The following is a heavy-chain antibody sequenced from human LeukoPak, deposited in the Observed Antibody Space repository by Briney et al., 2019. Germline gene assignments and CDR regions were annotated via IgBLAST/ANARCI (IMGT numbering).Heavy chain of an antibody. Sequence: SETLSLTCTVSGGSISSYYWSWIRQPPGKGLEWIGYIYYSGSTNYNPSLKSRVTISVDTSKNQFSLKLSSVTAADTAVYYCARANYDFWSGYYRDFYFDYWGQGTLVTVSS. D-gene: IGHD3-3*01. V-gene: IGHV4-59*01. CDR2: IYYSGST. CDR1: GGSISSYY. CDR3: ARANYDFWSGYYRDFYFDY. J-gene: IGHJ4*02.